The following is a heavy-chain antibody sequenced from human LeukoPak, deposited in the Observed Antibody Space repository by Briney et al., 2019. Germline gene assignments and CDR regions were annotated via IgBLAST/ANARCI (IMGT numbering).Heavy chain of an antibody. D-gene: IGHD3-16*01. J-gene: IGHJ4*02. Sequence: TGGSLRFSCAASGFTLSTYAMLWVRQAPGKGLEWVAVISYDGTDTYYADSVKGRFTISRDTSKNSLYLQMNSLRPEDTAVFYCARIRGGPIDYWGQGTLVTVSS. CDR2: ISYDGTDT. CDR3: ARIRGGPIDY. V-gene: IGHV3-30-3*01. CDR1: GFTLSTYA.